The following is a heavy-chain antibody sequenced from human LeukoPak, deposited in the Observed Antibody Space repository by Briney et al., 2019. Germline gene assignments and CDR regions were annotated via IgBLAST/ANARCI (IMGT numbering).Heavy chain of an antibody. D-gene: IGHD3-22*01. CDR3: AKVALLGGGYYRREIDY. J-gene: IGHJ4*02. CDR1: GFTFSRYG. V-gene: IGHV3-30*18. Sequence: GGSLRLSCAVSGFTFSRYGMHWVRQAPGKGLEWVAVISSDGSNKYYADSVKGRFTISRDKFKNTLYLQMNSLRVEDTAVYYCAKVALLGGGYYRREIDYWGQGTLVTVSS. CDR2: ISSDGSNK.